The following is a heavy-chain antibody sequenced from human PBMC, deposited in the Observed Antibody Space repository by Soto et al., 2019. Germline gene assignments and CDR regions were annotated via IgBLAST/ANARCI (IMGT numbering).Heavy chain of an antibody. J-gene: IGHJ6*03. V-gene: IGHV4-59*01. CDR3: AIDFWLEWFGEGGNYYYYYYMDV. Sequence: SETLSLTCTVSGGSISSYYWSWIRQPPGKGLEWIGYIYYSGSTNYNPSLKSRVTISVDTSKNQFSLKLSPVTAADTAVYYCAIDFWLEWFGEGGNYYYYYYMDVWGKGTTVTVSS. CDR1: GGSISSYY. CDR2: IYYSGST. D-gene: IGHD3-10*01.